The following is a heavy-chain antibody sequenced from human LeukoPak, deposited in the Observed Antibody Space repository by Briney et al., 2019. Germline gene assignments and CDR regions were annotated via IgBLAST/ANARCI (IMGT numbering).Heavy chain of an antibody. D-gene: IGHD3-22*01. CDR2: IYPGDSDT. V-gene: IGHV5-51*01. CDR3: ARGTYYYDSSGYSLFDY. CDR1: GYSFTSYW. Sequence: GESLKISCKGSGYSFTSYWIGWVRQMPGKGLEWMGIIYPGDSDTRYSPSFQGQVTISADKSISTAYLQWSSLKASDTAMYYRARGTYYYDSSGYSLFDYWGQGTLVTVSS. J-gene: IGHJ4*02.